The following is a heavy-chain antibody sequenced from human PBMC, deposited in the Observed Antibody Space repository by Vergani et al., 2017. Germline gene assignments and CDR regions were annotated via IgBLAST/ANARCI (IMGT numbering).Heavy chain of an antibody. CDR2: ISWNSGSI. J-gene: IGHJ5*02. CDR3: AKGYCSSTSCYLDP. V-gene: IGHV3-9*01. Sequence: QLLESGGGLIQPGGSLRLSCAASGFTFDDYAMHWVRQAPGKGLEWVSGISWNSGSIGYADSVKGRFTISRDNAKNSLYLQMNSLRAEDTALYYCAKGYCSSTSCYLDPWGQGTLVTVSS. CDR1: GFTFDDYA. D-gene: IGHD2-2*01.